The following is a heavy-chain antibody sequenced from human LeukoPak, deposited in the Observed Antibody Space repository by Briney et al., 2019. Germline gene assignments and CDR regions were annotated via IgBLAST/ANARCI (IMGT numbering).Heavy chain of an antibody. CDR2: MSPKSGNT. Sequence: ASVKVSCKASGYTFTSYDINWVRQATGQGLEWMGWMSPKSGNTGYAQKFQGRVTITRNTSTNTAYMELSRLGSEDTAVYYCARGVDYSNYGGDFDYWGQGTLVTVSS. D-gene: IGHD4-11*01. V-gene: IGHV1-8*03. J-gene: IGHJ4*02. CDR1: GYTFTSYD. CDR3: ARGVDYSNYGGDFDY.